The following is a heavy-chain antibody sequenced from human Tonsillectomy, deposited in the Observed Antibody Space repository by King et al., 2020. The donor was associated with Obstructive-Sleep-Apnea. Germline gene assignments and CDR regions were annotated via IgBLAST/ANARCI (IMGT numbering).Heavy chain of an antibody. D-gene: IGHD6-13*01. CDR1: GFTFSPYN. J-gene: IGHJ4*02. V-gene: IGHV3-33*06. CDR2: IWYDGTSK. Sequence: VQLVESGGGVVQPGRSLRLSCEASGFTFSPYNMHWVRQAPGKGLEWVAVIWYDGTSKYYADSVKGRFTISRDNSKNTLYLQMNSLRAEDTAMYYCAKSPIIAAAGYFEYWGQGTLVTVSS. CDR3: AKSPIIAAAGYFEY.